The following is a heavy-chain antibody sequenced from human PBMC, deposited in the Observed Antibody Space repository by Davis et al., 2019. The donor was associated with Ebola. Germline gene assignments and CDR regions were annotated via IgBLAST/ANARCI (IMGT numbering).Heavy chain of an antibody. CDR3: AKGDYFDINGYSY. V-gene: IGHV3-48*01. CDR1: GFTFSRYS. D-gene: IGHD3-22*01. CDR2: ISSSSTT. Sequence: GGSLRLSCAASGFTFSRYSMNWVRQAPGKGLEWVSYISSSSTTYADSVKGRFTISRDNAKNSLYLQMNSPRAEDTAFYYCAKGDYFDINGYSYWGQGTLVTVSS. J-gene: IGHJ4*02.